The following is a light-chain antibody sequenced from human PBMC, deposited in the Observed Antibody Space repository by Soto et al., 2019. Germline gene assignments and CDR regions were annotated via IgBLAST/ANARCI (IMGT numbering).Light chain of an antibody. J-gene: IGLJ2*01. CDR1: SSNIGGTNY. CDR3: ASWDDRLGAVI. Sequence: SARTQPPSASGTPGQRVFISCSGSSSNIGGTNYAYWYQQLPGAAPKLLMHSNNLRPSGVPERISGSKSGTSASLAISGLRSEDEAVYYCASWDDRLGAVIFGGGTKVTVL. CDR2: SNN. V-gene: IGLV1-47*02.